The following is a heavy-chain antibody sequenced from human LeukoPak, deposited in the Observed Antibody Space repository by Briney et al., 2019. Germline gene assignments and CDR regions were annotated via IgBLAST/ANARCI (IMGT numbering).Heavy chain of an antibody. Sequence: ASVKVSCKASGYTFTSYYMHWVRQAPGRGLEWMGIINPSGGSTSYAQKFQGRVTMTRDTSTSTVYMELSSLRSEDTAVYYCARDWGYCSGGSCYYGERGSGMDVWGQGTTVTVSS. CDR3: ARDWGYCSGGSCYYGERGSGMDV. CDR2: INPSGGST. CDR1: GYTFTSYY. J-gene: IGHJ6*02. D-gene: IGHD2-15*01. V-gene: IGHV1-46*01.